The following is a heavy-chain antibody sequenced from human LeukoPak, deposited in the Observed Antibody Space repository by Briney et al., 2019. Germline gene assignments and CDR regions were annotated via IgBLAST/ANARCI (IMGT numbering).Heavy chain of an antibody. J-gene: IGHJ1*01. Sequence: GSLRLSCAASGFTFSSYWMSWVRQAPGKGLEWIGYIYYSGSTNYNPSLKSRVTISVDTSKNQFSLKLSSVTAADTAVYYCARDTPNRYDSSGYYRGYFQHWGQGTLVTVSS. V-gene: IGHV4-59*01. CDR3: ARDTPNRYDSSGYYRGYFQH. D-gene: IGHD3-22*01. CDR2: IYYSGST. CDR1: GFTFSSYW.